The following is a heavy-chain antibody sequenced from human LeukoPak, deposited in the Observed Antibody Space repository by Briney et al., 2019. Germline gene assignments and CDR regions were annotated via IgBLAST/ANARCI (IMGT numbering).Heavy chain of an antibody. J-gene: IGHJ4*02. Sequence: GGSLRLSCAASGSTFSSYAMSWVRQAPGKGLEWVSAISGSGGSTYYADSVKGRFTISRDNSKNTLYLQMNSLRAEDTAVYYCAKDGMGDSSWFFDYWGQGTLVTVSS. CDR1: GSTFSSYA. CDR2: ISGSGGST. V-gene: IGHV3-23*01. D-gene: IGHD6-13*01. CDR3: AKDGMGDSSWFFDY.